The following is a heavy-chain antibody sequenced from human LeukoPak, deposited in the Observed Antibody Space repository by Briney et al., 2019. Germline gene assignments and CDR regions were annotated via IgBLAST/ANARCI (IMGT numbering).Heavy chain of an antibody. CDR1: GYDFTSVG. CDR3: ARSGGYSYGSFDY. V-gene: IGHV1-69*13. Sequence: GASVKVSCKASGYDFTSVGITWVRQAPGQGLEWMGGIIPIFGTANYAQKFQGRATITADESTSTAYMELSSLRSEDTAVYYCARSGGYSYGSFDYWGQGTLVTVSS. J-gene: IGHJ4*02. D-gene: IGHD5-18*01. CDR2: IIPIFGTA.